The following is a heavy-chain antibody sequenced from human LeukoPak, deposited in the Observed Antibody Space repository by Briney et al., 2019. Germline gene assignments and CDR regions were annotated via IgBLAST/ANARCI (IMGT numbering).Heavy chain of an antibody. Sequence: PSETLPLTCAVYGGSFSGYYWSWIRQPPGKGLEWIGEINHSGSTNYNPSLKSRVTISVDTSKNQFSLKLSSVTAADTAVYYCAKAEYCSGGSCEDAFDIWGQGTMVTVSS. CDR1: GGSFSGYY. V-gene: IGHV4-34*01. CDR3: AKAEYCSGGSCEDAFDI. J-gene: IGHJ3*02. CDR2: INHSGST. D-gene: IGHD2-15*01.